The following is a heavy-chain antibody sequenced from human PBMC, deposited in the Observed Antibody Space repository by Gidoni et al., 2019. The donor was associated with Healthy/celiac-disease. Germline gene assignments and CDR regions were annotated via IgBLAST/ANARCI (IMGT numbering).Heavy chain of an antibody. V-gene: IGHV4-39*01. CDR2: IYYSGST. Sequence: QLQLQESGPGLVKPSETLSLTCTVSGGSISSSSYYWGWIRQPPGKGLEWIGGIYYSGSTYYNPSLKSRVTISVDTSKNQFSLKLSSVTAADTAVYYCARSGSSWYEGYFDYWGQGTLVTVSS. CDR1: GGSISSSSYY. J-gene: IGHJ4*02. CDR3: ARSGSSWYEGYFDY. D-gene: IGHD6-13*01.